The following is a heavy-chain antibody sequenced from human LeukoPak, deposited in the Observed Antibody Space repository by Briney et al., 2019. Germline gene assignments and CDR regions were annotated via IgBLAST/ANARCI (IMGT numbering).Heavy chain of an antibody. CDR1: GYTLTELS. V-gene: IGHV1-24*01. CDR3: ATPGLAAAGFDY. Sequence: ASVKVSCKVSGYTLTELSMHWVRQAPGKGLEWMGGFDPEDGETIYAQKFQGRVTMTEDTSTDTAYMELSSLRSEDTAVYYCATPGLAAAGFDYWGRGTLVTVSS. D-gene: IGHD6-13*01. CDR2: FDPEDGET. J-gene: IGHJ4*02.